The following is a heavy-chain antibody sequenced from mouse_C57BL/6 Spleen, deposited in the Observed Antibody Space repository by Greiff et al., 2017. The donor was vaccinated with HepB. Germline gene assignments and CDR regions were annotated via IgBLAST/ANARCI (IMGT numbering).Heavy chain of an antibody. V-gene: IGHV3-6*01. J-gene: IGHJ3*01. CDR3: ARLYGSSLAY. CDR1: GYSITSGYY. CDR2: ISYDGSN. D-gene: IGHD1-1*01. Sequence: EVQRVESGPGLVKPSQSLSLTCSVTGYSITSGYYWNWIRQFPGNKLEWMGYISYDGSNNYNPSLKNRISITRDTSKNQFFLKLNSVTTEDTATCYCARLYGSSLAYWGQGTLVTVSA.